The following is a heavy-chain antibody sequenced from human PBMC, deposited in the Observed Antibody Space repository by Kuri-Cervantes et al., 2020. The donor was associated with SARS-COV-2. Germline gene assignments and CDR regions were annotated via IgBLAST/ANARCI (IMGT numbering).Heavy chain of an antibody. CDR3: ARDLSLEWLDLRDY. J-gene: IGHJ4*02. Sequence: GGSLRLSCAASGFTFSRYSMNWVRQAPGKGLEWISYISDSSSTIYYADSVKGRFTTSRDNAKNSLFLQMNSLRDEDTAVYYCARDLSLEWLDLRDYWGQGTLVTVYS. V-gene: IGHV3-48*02. CDR1: GFTFSRYS. CDR2: ISDSSSTI. D-gene: IGHD3-3*01.